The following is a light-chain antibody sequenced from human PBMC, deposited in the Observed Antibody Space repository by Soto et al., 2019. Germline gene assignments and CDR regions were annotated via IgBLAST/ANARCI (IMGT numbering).Light chain of an antibody. J-gene: IGKJ1*01. CDR3: LQHSTYPRT. V-gene: IGKV1-5*03. CDR2: KAS. CDR1: QTISSW. Sequence: DIQRTQYTSTLSASVGDRVTITCRASQTISSWLAWYQQKPGKAPKLLIYKASTLKSGVPSRFSGSGSGTEFTLTISSLQPEDFATYYCLQHSTYPRTFGQGTKVDNK.